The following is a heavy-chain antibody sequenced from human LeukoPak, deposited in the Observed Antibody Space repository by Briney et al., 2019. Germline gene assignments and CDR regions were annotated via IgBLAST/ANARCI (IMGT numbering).Heavy chain of an antibody. Sequence: GGSLRLSCAASGFNFRGYGMHWVRQAPGKGLEWVTFMHYDGRNQYYADSVKGRFTISRDNSKNTLYLQMNSLRAEDTAVYYCARFAVPAARLYYLDYWGQGTLVTVSS. CDR3: ARFAVPAARLYYLDY. D-gene: IGHD2-2*01. V-gene: IGHV3-30*02. CDR2: MHYDGRNQ. J-gene: IGHJ4*02. CDR1: GFNFRGYG.